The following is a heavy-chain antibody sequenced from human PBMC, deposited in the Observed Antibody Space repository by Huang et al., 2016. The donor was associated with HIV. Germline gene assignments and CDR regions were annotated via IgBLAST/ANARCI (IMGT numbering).Heavy chain of an antibody. Sequence: QVTLRESGPALVKPTQTLTLTCTFSGFSLSTSGMCVSWIRQPPGKALEWLALIDWDDDKYYSKSLKTRITISKDTSKNQVVLIMTNMDPVDTATYYCARSIYSIAAYNRAFDIWGQGTMVSVSS. CDR2: IDWDDDK. V-gene: IGHV2-70*01. CDR1: GFSLSTSGMC. CDR3: ARSIYSIAAYNRAFDI. D-gene: IGHD6-6*01. J-gene: IGHJ3*02.